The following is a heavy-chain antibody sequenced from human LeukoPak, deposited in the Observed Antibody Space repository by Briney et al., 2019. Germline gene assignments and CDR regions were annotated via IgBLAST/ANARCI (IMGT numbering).Heavy chain of an antibody. D-gene: IGHD3-9*01. V-gene: IGHV1-8*01. Sequence: ASVKVSCKASGYTFTSYDINWVRQATGQGLEWMGWMNPNSGSTGYAQKFQGRVTMTRNTSISTAYMELSSLRSEDTAVYYCARGRDYDILTGYRGLPEFPYWGQGTLVTVSS. J-gene: IGHJ4*02. CDR3: ARGRDYDILTGYRGLPEFPY. CDR1: GYTFTSYD. CDR2: MNPNSGST.